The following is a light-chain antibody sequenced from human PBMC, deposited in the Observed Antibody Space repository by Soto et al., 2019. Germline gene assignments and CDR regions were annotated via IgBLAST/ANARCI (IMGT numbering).Light chain of an antibody. Sequence: SALTQPASVSGSPGQSITISCTGTSSTVGGFNVVSWYQQHPGKAPKVIIYEGIKRPSGVSNRFSGSNSGSTASLTISGLQAEDEADYYCCSYVGATTYVFGTGTKATVL. CDR1: SSTVGGFNV. CDR2: EGI. CDR3: CSYVGATTYV. V-gene: IGLV2-23*01. J-gene: IGLJ1*01.